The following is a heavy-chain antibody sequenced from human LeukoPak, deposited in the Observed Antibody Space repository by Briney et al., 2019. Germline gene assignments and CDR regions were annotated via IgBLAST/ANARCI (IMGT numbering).Heavy chain of an antibody. D-gene: IGHD3-10*01. Sequence: PGGSLRLSCAASGFKFSSFWMHWVRPVPGKGLVWGSHTNSDGTTTDYADSVRGRFTISRDNARNTLYLQMNRLTGEDTAVYYCGRGMRDYYGLDYWGQGILVTVCS. CDR2: TNSDGTTT. V-gene: IGHV3-74*01. CDR1: GFKFSSFW. CDR3: GRGMRDYYGLDY. J-gene: IGHJ4*02.